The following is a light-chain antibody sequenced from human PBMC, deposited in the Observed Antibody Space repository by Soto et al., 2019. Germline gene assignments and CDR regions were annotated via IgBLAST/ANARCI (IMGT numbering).Light chain of an antibody. V-gene: IGLV1-40*01. Sequence: QSVLTQPPSVSGAPGQRVAISCTGSSSNIGAEYDVHWYQQLPGTAPKLLIFGNTNRPSGVPDRFSGSKAGTSASLAISGLQAEDEADYYCQSYDSSLSGVVLGGGTQLTVL. CDR3: QSYDSSLSGVV. CDR2: GNT. CDR1: SSNIGAEYD. J-gene: IGLJ3*02.